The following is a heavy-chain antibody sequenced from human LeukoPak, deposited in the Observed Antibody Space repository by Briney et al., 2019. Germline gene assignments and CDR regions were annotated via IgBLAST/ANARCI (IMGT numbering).Heavy chain of an antibody. CDR3: ARDQDYYFDY. CDR2: IYTSGST. D-gene: IGHD3/OR15-3a*01. V-gene: IGHV4-61*02. CDR1: GGSISSGSYY. J-gene: IGHJ4*02. Sequence: PSETLSLTCTVSGGSISSGSYYWSWIRQPAGKGLEWIGRIYTSGSTNYNPSLKSRVTISVDTSKNQFSLKLSSVTAADTAVYYCARDQDYYFDYWGQGTLVTVSS.